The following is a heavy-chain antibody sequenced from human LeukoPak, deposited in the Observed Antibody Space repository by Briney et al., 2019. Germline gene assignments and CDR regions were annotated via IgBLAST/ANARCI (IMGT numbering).Heavy chain of an antibody. CDR1: GFTFSSHW. D-gene: IGHD3-10*01. CDR2: IKKDVGEK. Sequence: RSLRLSCAASGFTFSSHWMTWIRQAPGKGLEWVASIKKDVGEKFYVDSVKGRFTISRDNAKNSLYLHMNSLRVEDTAVYYRARGPPYGSRSDYFDYWGQGTLVTVSS. CDR3: ARGPPYGSRSDYFDY. J-gene: IGHJ4*02. V-gene: IGHV3-7*01.